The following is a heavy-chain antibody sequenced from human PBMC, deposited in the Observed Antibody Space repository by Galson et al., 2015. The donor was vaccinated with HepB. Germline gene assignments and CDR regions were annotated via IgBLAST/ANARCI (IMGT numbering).Heavy chain of an antibody. J-gene: IGHJ6*02. Sequence: SLRLSCAASGFTFNNYAMSWVRQAPGKGLEWVSGISGAYGSTFYSDSVKGRLTISRDNSKNTLYLQMNRLRVEDTAVYYCAKHYPPISSGYYYAMDVWGQGTTVTVSS. D-gene: IGHD3-16*02. V-gene: IGHV3-23*01. CDR3: AKHYPPISSGYYYAMDV. CDR1: GFTFNNYA. CDR2: ISGAYGST.